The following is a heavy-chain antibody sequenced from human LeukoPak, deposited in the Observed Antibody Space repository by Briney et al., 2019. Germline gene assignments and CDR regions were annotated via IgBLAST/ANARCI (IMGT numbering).Heavy chain of an antibody. CDR2: IYTSGST. CDR1: GGSISSYY. CDR3: ARQYIVVVPAAYFDY. D-gene: IGHD2-2*01. J-gene: IGHJ4*02. Sequence: SETLSLTCTVSGGSISSYYWSWIRQPAGKGLEWIGRIYTSGSTYYNPSLKSRVTISVDTSKNQFSLKLSSVTAADTAVYYCARQYIVVVPAAYFDYWGQGTLVTVSS. V-gene: IGHV4-4*07.